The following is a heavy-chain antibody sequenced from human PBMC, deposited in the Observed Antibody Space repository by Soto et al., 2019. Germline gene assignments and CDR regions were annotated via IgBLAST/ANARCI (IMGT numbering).Heavy chain of an antibody. CDR3: ARDQRGCSGGSCYSWAFDY. CDR1: GFTFSSYS. V-gene: IGHV3-21*01. CDR2: ISSSSSYI. D-gene: IGHD2-15*01. J-gene: IGHJ4*02. Sequence: EVQLVESGGGLVKPGGSLRLSCAASGFTFSSYSMNWVRQAPGKGLEWVSSISSSSSYIYYADSVKGRFTISRDNAKNSMYLQMHSLRAEDTAVYYCARDQRGCSGGSCYSWAFDYWGQGTLVTVSS.